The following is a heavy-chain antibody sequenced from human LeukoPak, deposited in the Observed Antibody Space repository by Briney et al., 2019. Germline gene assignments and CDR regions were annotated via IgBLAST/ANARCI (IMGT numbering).Heavy chain of an antibody. Sequence: GGSLILSCAASGFTFSSYGMHWVRQAPGKGLEWVAFIRYDGSDKYYADSVKGRFTISRDNSKNTLYLQMNSLRAEDTAVYYCAKDLYYDSSGYLPNGAFDIWGQGTMVTVSS. J-gene: IGHJ3*02. CDR3: AKDLYYDSSGYLPNGAFDI. CDR2: IRYDGSDK. V-gene: IGHV3-30*02. CDR1: GFTFSSYG. D-gene: IGHD3-22*01.